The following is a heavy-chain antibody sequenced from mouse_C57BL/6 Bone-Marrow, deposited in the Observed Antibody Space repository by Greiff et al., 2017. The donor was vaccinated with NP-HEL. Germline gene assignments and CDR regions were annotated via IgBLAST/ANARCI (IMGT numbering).Heavy chain of an antibody. CDR1: GYTFTSYW. CDR2: IDPNSGGT. CDR3: ARWGSRSPPLCFDV. J-gene: IGHJ1*03. D-gene: IGHD1-3*01. V-gene: IGHV1-72*01. Sequence: QVQLQQPGAELVKPGASVKLSCKASGYTFTSYWMHWVKQRPGRGLEWIGRIDPNSGGTKYNEKFKSKATLTVDKPSSTAYMQLSSLTSEDSAVDYCARWGSRSPPLCFDVWGTGTTVTVSS.